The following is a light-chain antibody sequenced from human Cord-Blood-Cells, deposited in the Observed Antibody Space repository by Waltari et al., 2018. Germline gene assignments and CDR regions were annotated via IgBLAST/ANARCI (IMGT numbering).Light chain of an antibody. J-gene: IGLJ2*01. CDR1: SLRSYY. CDR3: NSRDSSGNHVV. CDR2: GKN. V-gene: IGLV3-19*01. Sequence: SSELTQDPAVSVALGQTVRITCQGDSLRSYYASWYQQKTGQAPVLVIYGKNNRPSGIPDRVSGSSSGNTASLTITGAQAEDEADYYCNSRDSSGNHVVFGGGTKLTVL.